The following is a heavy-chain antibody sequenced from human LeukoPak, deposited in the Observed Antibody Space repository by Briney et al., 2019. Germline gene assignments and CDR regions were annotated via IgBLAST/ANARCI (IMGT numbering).Heavy chain of an antibody. Sequence: ASVKVSCKASGYTFTSYDINWVRQATGQGLEWRGWMNPNSGNTGYAQKFQGRVTMTRNTSISTAYMELSSLRSEDTAVYYCARGLYDFWSGYYYYFDYWGQGTLATVSS. J-gene: IGHJ4*02. CDR1: GYTFTSYD. D-gene: IGHD3-3*01. CDR3: ARGLYDFWSGYYYYFDY. V-gene: IGHV1-8*01. CDR2: MNPNSGNT.